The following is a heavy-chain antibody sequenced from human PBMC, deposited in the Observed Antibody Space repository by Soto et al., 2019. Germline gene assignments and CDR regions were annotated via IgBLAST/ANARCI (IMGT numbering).Heavy chain of an antibody. Sequence: QVQLVQSGAEVKKPGSSVKVSCKASGGTFSSYTISWVRQAPGQGLEWMGRIIPILGIANYAQKFQGRVTIPADKSTSTAYMELSSLRSEDTAVYYCARDYDSSGYYCYWGQGTLVTVSS. CDR2: IIPILGIA. D-gene: IGHD3-22*01. V-gene: IGHV1-69*08. CDR1: GGTFSSYT. CDR3: ARDYDSSGYYCY. J-gene: IGHJ4*02.